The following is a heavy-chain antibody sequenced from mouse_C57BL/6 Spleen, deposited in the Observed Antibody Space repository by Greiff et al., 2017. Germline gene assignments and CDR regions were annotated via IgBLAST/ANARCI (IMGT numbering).Heavy chain of an antibody. CDR3: AYYGSSSRFAY. D-gene: IGHD1-1*01. Sequence: EVQLVESGPGLVKPSQSLSLTCSVTGYSITSGYYWNWIRQFPGNKLEWMGYISYDGSNNYNPSLKNRISITRDTSKNQFFLKLNSVTTEDTATYYCAYYGSSSRFAYWGQGTLVTVSA. CDR2: ISYDGSN. CDR1: GYSITSGYY. V-gene: IGHV3-6*01. J-gene: IGHJ3*01.